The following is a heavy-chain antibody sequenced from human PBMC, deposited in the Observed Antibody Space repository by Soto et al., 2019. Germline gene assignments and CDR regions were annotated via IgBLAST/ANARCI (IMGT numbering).Heavy chain of an antibody. CDR1: GFTFSSYA. V-gene: IGHV3-23*01. CDR3: AKSGCSSTSCYGGLIADY. J-gene: IGHJ4*02. Sequence: EVQLLESGGGLVQPGGSLRLSCAASGFTFSSYAMSWVRQAPGKGLEWVSAISGSGGSTYYADSVKGRFTISRDNSKNTLYLQMNSLRAEDTAVYYCAKSGCSSTSCYGGLIADYWGQGTLVTVSS. D-gene: IGHD2-2*01. CDR2: ISGSGGST.